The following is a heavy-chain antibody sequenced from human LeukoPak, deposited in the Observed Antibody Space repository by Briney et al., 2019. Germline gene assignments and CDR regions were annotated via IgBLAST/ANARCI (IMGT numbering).Heavy chain of an antibody. CDR1: GFTFSSYW. CDR2: IDQDGSAK. V-gene: IGHV3-7*01. D-gene: IGHD6-19*01. J-gene: IGHJ4*02. CDR3: ARDGVAVAGLFDY. Sequence: GGSLRLSCAAPGFTFSSYWMTWVRQAPGKGPEWVANIDQDGSAKYYEDSVKGRFAISRDNARNSLYLQVNSLRAEDTAVYYCARDGVAVAGLFDYWGQGTLVTVSS.